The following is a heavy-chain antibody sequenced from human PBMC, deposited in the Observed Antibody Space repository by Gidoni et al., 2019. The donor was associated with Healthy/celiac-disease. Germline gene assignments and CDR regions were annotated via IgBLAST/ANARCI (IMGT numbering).Heavy chain of an antibody. V-gene: IGHV3-30*04. J-gene: IGHJ4*02. Sequence: QVQLVESGGGVVQPGRSLSLSCAASGFTFSSYAMHWVRQAPGKGLEWVAVISYDGSNKYYADSVKGRFTISRDNSKNTLYLQMNSLRAEDTAVYYCARAHTAMGSFDYWGQGTLVTVSS. D-gene: IGHD5-18*01. CDR2: ISYDGSNK. CDR1: GFTFSSYA. CDR3: ARAHTAMGSFDY.